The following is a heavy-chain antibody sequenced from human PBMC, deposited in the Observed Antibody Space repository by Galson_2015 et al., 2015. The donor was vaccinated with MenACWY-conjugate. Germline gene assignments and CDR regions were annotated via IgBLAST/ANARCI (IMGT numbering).Heavy chain of an antibody. J-gene: IGHJ6*03. D-gene: IGHD5-18*01. V-gene: IGHV3-48*03. CDR3: ARVGTWIHQYFYLMDV. Sequence: SLRLSCAASGFTFTGYEFNWVRQAPGKGLEWLSYISKSGSPIYYADSVKGRFTISRDNIKKSLFLEMNSLRAGDTGVYYCARVGTWIHQYFYLMDVWGKGTTVTVSS. CDR1: GFTFTGYE. CDR2: ISKSGSPI.